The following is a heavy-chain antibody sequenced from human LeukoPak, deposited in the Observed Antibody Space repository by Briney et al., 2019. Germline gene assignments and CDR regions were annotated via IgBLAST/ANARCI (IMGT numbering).Heavy chain of an antibody. CDR3: ARGPDYADYYEHY. CDR1: GYTFTGYY. CDR2: LNPNSGGT. V-gene: IGHV1-2*02. J-gene: IGHJ4*02. D-gene: IGHD4-17*01. Sequence: ASVKVSCKASGYTFTGYYIHWVRQAPGQGLEWMGWLNPNSGGTNYAQKFQGRVTMTRDTSISTAYMELSGLRYDDTAVYYCARGPDYADYYEHYWGQGTLVTVSS.